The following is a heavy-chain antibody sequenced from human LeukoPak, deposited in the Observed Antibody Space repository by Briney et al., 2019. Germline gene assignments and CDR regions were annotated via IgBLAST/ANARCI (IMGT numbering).Heavy chain of an antibody. J-gene: IGHJ5*02. D-gene: IGHD2-15*01. CDR1: GYTFTSYD. CDR2: MNPNSGIT. CDR3: ARGLRPTRYCSGGSCTNWFDP. V-gene: IGHV1-8*03. Sequence: ASVKVSCKASGYTFTSYDINWVRQATGQGLEWMGWMNPNSGITGYAQKFQGRVTISRNTSISTAYMELSSLRSEDTAVYYSARGLRPTRYCSGGSCTNWFDPWGQETLVTVSS.